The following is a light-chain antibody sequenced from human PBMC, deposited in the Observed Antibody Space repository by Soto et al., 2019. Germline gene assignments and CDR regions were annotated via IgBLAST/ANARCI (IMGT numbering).Light chain of an antibody. CDR2: AAS. CDR1: QSVTSNY. J-gene: IGKJ1*01. Sequence: EVVLTQSPGTVSLSPGERATLSCRASQSVTSNYLAWYQQKPGQAPRLLIYAASSRATGIPDRFSGSGSGTDFTLSISRLEPEDYCQQYGSSVTWTFGQGTKVEI. CDR3: QQYGSSVTWT. V-gene: IGKV3-20*01.